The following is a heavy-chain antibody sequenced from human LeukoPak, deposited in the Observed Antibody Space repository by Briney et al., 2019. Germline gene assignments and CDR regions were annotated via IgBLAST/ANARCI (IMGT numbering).Heavy chain of an antibody. CDR2: VHLGNSDI. CDR1: GHSFHNYW. V-gene: IGHV5-51*01. J-gene: IGHJ6*02. CDR3: ARSYYYDSSGYYYQLYYYYGMDV. Sequence: GESLKISCKASGHSFHNYWLGWARQMPGKGLEWMGIVHLGNSDIQYSPSFQGQVTISVDTSITTAYLYWRSLKASDTAMYYCARSYYYDSSGYYYQLYYYYGMDVWGQGTTVTVSS. D-gene: IGHD3-22*01.